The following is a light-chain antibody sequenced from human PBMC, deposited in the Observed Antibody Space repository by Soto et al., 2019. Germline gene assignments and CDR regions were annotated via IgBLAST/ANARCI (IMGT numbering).Light chain of an antibody. CDR3: QKYNSAPFT. Sequence: EIVMTQSPATLSVSPGERATLSCRASQSVSNNLAWYQKKPGQAPRLLIYGASTRATGIPARFSGSGSGTEFTLTISSLQSEDFAFYYCQKYNSAPFTFGPGTKVDIK. CDR1: QSVSNN. V-gene: IGKV3-15*01. CDR2: GAS. J-gene: IGKJ3*01.